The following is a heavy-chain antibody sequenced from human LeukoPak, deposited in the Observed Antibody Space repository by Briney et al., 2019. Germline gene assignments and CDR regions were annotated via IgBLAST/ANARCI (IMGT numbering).Heavy chain of an antibody. CDR3: ARSGISRRIDY. V-gene: IGHV4-34*01. J-gene: IGHJ4*02. Sequence: SETLSLTCAVYGGSFSGYYWSWIRQPPGKGLEWIGEIYRSGSTNYNPSLKSRVTISVDKSKNQFSLKLSSVTAADTAVYYCARSGISRRIDYWGQGTLVTVSS. CDR2: IYRSGST. CDR1: GGSFSGYY.